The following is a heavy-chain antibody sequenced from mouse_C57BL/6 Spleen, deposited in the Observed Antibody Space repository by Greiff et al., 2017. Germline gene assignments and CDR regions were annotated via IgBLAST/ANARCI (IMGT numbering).Heavy chain of an antibody. Sequence: QVQLQQSGAELLKPGASVKLSCKATGYTFTGYWIEWVKQRPGHGLEWIGEILPGSGSTNYNEKFKGKAKITANTSSNTAYMQPSSLSTEDSAIYCCAGDVYDGDWSIDRWGKGTPVTVSS. CDR3: AGDVYDGDWSIDR. V-gene: IGHV1-9*01. CDR1: GYTFTGYW. D-gene: IGHD2-2*01. J-gene: IGHJ1*03. CDR2: ILPGSGST.